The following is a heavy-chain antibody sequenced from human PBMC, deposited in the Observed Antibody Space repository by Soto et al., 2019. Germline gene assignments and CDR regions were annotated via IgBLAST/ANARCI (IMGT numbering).Heavy chain of an antibody. Sequence: PGGSLRLSCAASGFTFSSYSMNWVRQAPGKELEWVSSISSSSSYIYYADSVKGRFTISRDNAKNSLYLQMNSLRAEDTAVYYCARDPHYYYDSSGYYGAFDIWGQGTMVTVSS. CDR2: ISSSSSYI. V-gene: IGHV3-21*01. J-gene: IGHJ3*02. CDR1: GFTFSSYS. D-gene: IGHD3-22*01. CDR3: ARDPHYYYDSSGYYGAFDI.